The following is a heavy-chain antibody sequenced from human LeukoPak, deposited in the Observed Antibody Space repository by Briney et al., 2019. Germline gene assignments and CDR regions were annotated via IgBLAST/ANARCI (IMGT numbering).Heavy chain of an antibody. D-gene: IGHD6-6*01. Sequence: ASVKVSCKASGYTFTSYYMHWVRQAPGQGLEWMGIIDPSGGSTSYAQKFQGRVTMTGDTSTGTVYMELSSLRSEDTAVYYCARDFSSSSDFDYWGQGTLVTVSS. CDR1: GYTFTSYY. V-gene: IGHV1-46*01. J-gene: IGHJ4*02. CDR3: ARDFSSSSDFDY. CDR2: IDPSGGST.